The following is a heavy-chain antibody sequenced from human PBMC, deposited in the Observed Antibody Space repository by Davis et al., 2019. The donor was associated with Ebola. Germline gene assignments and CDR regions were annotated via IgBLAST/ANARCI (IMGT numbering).Heavy chain of an antibody. V-gene: IGHV1-2*02. CDR2: INPNIGGT. CDR1: GYSFTDYY. J-gene: IGHJ6*02. Sequence: ASVTVSCKASGYSFTDYYIHWVRQAPGHGLEWMGWINPNIGGTNYAQRFQGRVTMTRDTSSSTVYMELRRMRSDDTAVYYCARDAGYYYYGLDVWGQGTTVTVSS. CDR3: ARDAGYYYYGLDV.